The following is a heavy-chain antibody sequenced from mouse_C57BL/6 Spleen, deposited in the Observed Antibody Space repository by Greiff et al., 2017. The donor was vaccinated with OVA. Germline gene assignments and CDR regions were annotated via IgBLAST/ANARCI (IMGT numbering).Heavy chain of an antibody. CDR1: GYTFTSYW. CDR2: IHPNSGST. D-gene: IGHD2-12*01. CDR3: ARKAHDGYFDV. J-gene: IGHJ1*03. V-gene: IGHV1-64*01. Sequence: QLQQPGAELVKPGASVKLSCKASGYTFTSYWMHWVKQRPGQGLEWIGMIHPNSGSTNYNEKFKSKATLTVDKSSSTAYMQLSSLTSEDSAVYYCARKAHDGYFDVWGTGTTVTVSS.